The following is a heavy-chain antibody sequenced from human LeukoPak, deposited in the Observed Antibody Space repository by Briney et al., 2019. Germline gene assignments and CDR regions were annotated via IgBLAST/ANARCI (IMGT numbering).Heavy chain of an antibody. D-gene: IGHD3-10*01. CDR1: GFTFDDYA. Sequence: GGSLRLSCAASGFTFDDYAMHWVRQAPGKGLEWVSLISWDGGSTYYADSVKGRFTISRDNSKNSLYLQINSLRAEDTALYYCAKASLSGSGSYYNPHYYYMDVWGKGTTVTVSS. V-gene: IGHV3-43D*03. CDR2: ISWDGGST. J-gene: IGHJ6*03. CDR3: AKASLSGSGSYYNPHYYYMDV.